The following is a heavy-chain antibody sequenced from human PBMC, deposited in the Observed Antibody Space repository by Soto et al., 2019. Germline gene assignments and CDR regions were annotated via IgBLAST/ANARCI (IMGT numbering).Heavy chain of an antibody. CDR2: INHSGST. V-gene: IGHV4-34*01. Sequence: SETLSLTCAVYGGSFSGYYWSWIRQPPGKGLEWIGEINHSGSTNYNPSLKSRVTISVDTSKNQFSLKLSSVTAADTAVYYCARVSVQGIDYWGQGTLVTVSS. J-gene: IGHJ4*02. CDR1: GGSFSGYY. CDR3: ARVSVQGIDY.